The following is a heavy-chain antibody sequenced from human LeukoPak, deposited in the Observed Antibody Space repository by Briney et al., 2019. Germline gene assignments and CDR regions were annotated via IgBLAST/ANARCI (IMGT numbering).Heavy chain of an antibody. CDR3: AIRFNYDLWSGYYKADAFDI. CDR1: GGSISSYY. V-gene: IGHV4-4*07. Sequence: SETLSLTCTVSGGSISSYYWSWIRQPAGKGLEWIGRIYTSGSTNYNPSLKSRVTMSVDTSKNQFSLKLSSVTAADTAVYYCAIRFNYDLWSGYYKADAFDIWGQGTMVTVSS. CDR2: IYTSGST. D-gene: IGHD3-3*01. J-gene: IGHJ3*02.